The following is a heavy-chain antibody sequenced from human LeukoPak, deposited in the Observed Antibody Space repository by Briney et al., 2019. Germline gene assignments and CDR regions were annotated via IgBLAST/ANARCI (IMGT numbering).Heavy chain of an antibody. J-gene: IGHJ1*01. CDR2: IRYDGSNK. CDR1: GFTFSSYG. D-gene: IGHD6-19*01. V-gene: IGHV3-30*02. Sequence: GGSLRLSCAASGFTFSSYGMHWVRQAPGKGLEWVAFIRYDGSNKYYADSVKGRFTISRDNSKNTLYLQMNSLRAEDAAVYYCARGGKIAVVGTRSPRYFQHWGQGTLVTVPS. CDR3: ARGGKIAVVGTRSPRYFQH.